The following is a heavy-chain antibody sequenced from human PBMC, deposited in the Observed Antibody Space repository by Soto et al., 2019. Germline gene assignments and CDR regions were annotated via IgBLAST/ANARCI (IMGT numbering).Heavy chain of an antibody. CDR2: IIPIFGTA. J-gene: IGHJ5*02. CDR1: GGTFSSYA. Sequence: ASVKVSCKASGGTFSSYAISWVRQAPGQGLEWMGGIIPIFGTANYAQKFQGRVTITADESTSTAYMELSSLRSEDTAVYYCARVERARGYCSGGSCYAEDLYWFDPWGQGTLVTVSS. D-gene: IGHD2-15*01. CDR3: ARVERARGYCSGGSCYAEDLYWFDP. V-gene: IGHV1-69*13.